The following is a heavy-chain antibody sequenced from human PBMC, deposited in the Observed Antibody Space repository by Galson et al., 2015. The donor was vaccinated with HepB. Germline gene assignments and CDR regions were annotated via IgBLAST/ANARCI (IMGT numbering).Heavy chain of an antibody. V-gene: IGHV3-30-3*01. CDR1: GFTFSSYA. CDR2: ISYDGSNK. Sequence: SVRLSCAASGFTFSSYAMHWVRQAPGKGLEWVAVISYDGSNKYYADSVKGRFTISRDNSKNSLYLQMNSLRAEDTALYYCAKDKNYDILTGSTDMDVWGKGTTVTVSS. D-gene: IGHD3-9*01. CDR3: AKDKNYDILTGSTDMDV. J-gene: IGHJ6*03.